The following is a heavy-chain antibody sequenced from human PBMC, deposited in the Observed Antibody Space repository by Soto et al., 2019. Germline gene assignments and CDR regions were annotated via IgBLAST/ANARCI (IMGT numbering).Heavy chain of an antibody. D-gene: IGHD3-22*01. CDR3: ARHERQNYYDSSGYHSYWYFDL. Sequence: PGGSLRLSCAASGFTFSSYEMNWVRQAPGKGLEWVSYISSSGSTIYYADSVKGRFTISRDNAKNSLYLQMNSLRAEDTAVYYCARHERQNYYDSSGYHSYWYFDLWRRGTLVTVSS. J-gene: IGHJ2*01. V-gene: IGHV3-48*03. CDR2: ISSSGSTI. CDR1: GFTFSSYE.